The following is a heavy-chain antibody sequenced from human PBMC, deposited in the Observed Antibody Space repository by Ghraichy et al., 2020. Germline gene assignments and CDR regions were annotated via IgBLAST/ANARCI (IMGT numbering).Heavy chain of an antibody. D-gene: IGHD5-24*01. CDR1: GGSISSYY. CDR3: ARVRDGYNWVGMDV. V-gene: IGHV4-59*01. CDR2: IYYSGST. J-gene: IGHJ6*02. Sequence: SETLSLTCTVSGGSISSYYWSWIRQPPGKGLEWIGYIYYSGSTNYNPSLKSRVTISVDTSKNQFSLKLSSVTAADTAVYYCARVRDGYNWVGMDVWGQGTTVTVSS.